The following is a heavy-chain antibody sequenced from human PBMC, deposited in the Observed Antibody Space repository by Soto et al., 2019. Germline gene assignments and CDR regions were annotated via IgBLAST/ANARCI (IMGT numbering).Heavy chain of an antibody. V-gene: IGHV4-31*03. J-gene: IGHJ4*02. CDR1: GGSISSGGYY. CDR2: IYYSGST. D-gene: IGHD3-22*01. Sequence: SETLSLTCTVSGGSISSGGYYWSWIRQHPGKGLEWIGYIYYSGSTYYNPSLKSRVTISVDTSKNQFSLKLSSETAADTAVYYCARENPRREDYYDSSGYLDYWGQGTLVTVSS. CDR3: ARENPRREDYYDSSGYLDY.